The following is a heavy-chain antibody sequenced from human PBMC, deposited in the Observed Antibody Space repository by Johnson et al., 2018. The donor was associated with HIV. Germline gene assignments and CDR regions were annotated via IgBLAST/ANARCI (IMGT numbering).Heavy chain of an antibody. Sequence: QEQLVESGGGVVQPGRSLRLSCAASGFTFSSYAMHWVRQAPGKGLEWVAVISYDGSNKYYADSVKGRFTISRDNSKNTLYLQMNSLRAEDTAVYYCAREGGQWLDPPSAFDIWGQGTMVTVSS. CDR3: AREGGQWLDPPSAFDI. J-gene: IGHJ3*02. V-gene: IGHV3-30-3*01. CDR2: ISYDGSNK. CDR1: GFTFSSYA. D-gene: IGHD6-19*01.